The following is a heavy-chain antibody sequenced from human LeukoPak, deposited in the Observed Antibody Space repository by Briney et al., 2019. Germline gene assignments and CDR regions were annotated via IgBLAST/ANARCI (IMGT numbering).Heavy chain of an antibody. D-gene: IGHD1-26*01. Sequence: SETLSLTCAVYGGSFSGYYWSWIRQPPGKGLEWIGEINHSGSTNYNPSLKSRVTISVDTSKNQFSLKLSSVTAADTAVYYCARGWYSGSYPHAFDIWGQGTMVTVSS. CDR3: ARGWYSGSYPHAFDI. CDR2: INHSGST. CDR1: GGSFSGYY. J-gene: IGHJ3*02. V-gene: IGHV4-34*01.